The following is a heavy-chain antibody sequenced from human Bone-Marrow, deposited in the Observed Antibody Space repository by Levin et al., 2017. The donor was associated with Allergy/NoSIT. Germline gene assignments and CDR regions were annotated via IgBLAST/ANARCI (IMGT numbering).Heavy chain of an antibody. J-gene: IGHJ4*02. D-gene: IGHD6-19*01. Sequence: PSQTLSLTCTVSGDSISNYYWSWIRQPPGKGLEWIGYIYYTGSTNYNPSLKSRVTMSVDTSENQLSLKLRSVTAADTAIYYCARSGYTSGWDYMHYWGRGTLVTVSS. CDR1: GDSISNYY. V-gene: IGHV4-59*01. CDR2: IYYTGST. CDR3: ARSGYTSGWDYMHY.